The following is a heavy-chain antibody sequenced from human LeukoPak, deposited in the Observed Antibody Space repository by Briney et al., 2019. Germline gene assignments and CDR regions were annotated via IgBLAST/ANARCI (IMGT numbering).Heavy chain of an antibody. CDR3: AKDYFDFWSGFDY. Sequence: PGGSLRLSCAASGFTFSSYAMSWVRQAPGKGLEWVSTISDSGGSTYADSVKGRFTVSRDNSKNTLYLQMNSLRAEDTVVYYCAKDYFDFWSGFDYWGQGTLVTVSS. J-gene: IGHJ4*02. D-gene: IGHD3-3*01. CDR1: GFTFSSYA. CDR2: ISDSGGST. V-gene: IGHV3-23*01.